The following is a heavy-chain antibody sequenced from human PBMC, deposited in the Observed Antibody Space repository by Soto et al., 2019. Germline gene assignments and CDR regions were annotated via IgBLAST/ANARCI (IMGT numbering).Heavy chain of an antibody. D-gene: IGHD5-12*01. CDR3: ARNVMATWAFDP. Sequence: LSLTCSVSGASIYNGGYFWSWIRQPPGKGLEWIGYIYYSGSTNYNPSLKSRVTISVDTSKNQFSLKLSSVTAVDTAVYYCARNVMATWAFDPWGQGTLVTVSS. J-gene: IGHJ5*02. CDR1: GASIYNGGYF. V-gene: IGHV4-61*08. CDR2: IYYSGST.